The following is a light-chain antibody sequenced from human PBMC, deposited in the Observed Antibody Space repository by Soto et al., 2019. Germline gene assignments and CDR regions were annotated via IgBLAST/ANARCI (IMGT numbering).Light chain of an antibody. J-gene: IGKJ1*01. Sequence: ENVLTQSPGTLSLSPGERATLSCRARQRVAKSLAWYQQKPGQAPRLLIYGASSRATGIPDRFSGSGSGTDFTLTISRLEPEDFAVYYCQQYGGSPRTFGQGTKVE. V-gene: IGKV3-20*01. CDR3: QQYGGSPRT. CDR2: GAS. CDR1: QRVAKS.